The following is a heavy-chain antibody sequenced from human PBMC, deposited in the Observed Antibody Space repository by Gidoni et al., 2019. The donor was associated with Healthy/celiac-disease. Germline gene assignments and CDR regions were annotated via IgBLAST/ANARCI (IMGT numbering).Heavy chain of an antibody. CDR1: GGSISSSSYY. CDR3: ASPYIRGYDLGESLGYYYYGMDV. Sequence: QLQLQESGPGLVKPSETLSLTCTVSGGSISSSSYYWGWIRQPPGKGLEWIGSISYSGSTYYNPSLKSRVTISVDTSKNQFSLNLSSVTAADTAVYYCASPYIRGYDLGESLGYYYYGMDVWGQGTTVTVSS. V-gene: IGHV4-39*01. J-gene: IGHJ6*02. D-gene: IGHD5-12*01. CDR2: ISYSGST.